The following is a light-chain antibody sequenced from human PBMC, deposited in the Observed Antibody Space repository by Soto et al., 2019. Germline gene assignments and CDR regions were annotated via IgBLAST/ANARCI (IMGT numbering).Light chain of an antibody. CDR3: SSYTGSSTYVV. J-gene: IGLJ2*01. CDR1: SSNIGAGYD. CDR2: GNN. V-gene: IGLV1-40*01. Sequence: QSVLTQPPSVSGAPGQRVTISCTGSSSNIGAGYDVHWYQHLPGTSPKVLIYGNNNRPSGVPDRFSGSKSGNTASLTISGLMAEDEADYYCSSYTGSSTYVVFGGGTKVTVL.